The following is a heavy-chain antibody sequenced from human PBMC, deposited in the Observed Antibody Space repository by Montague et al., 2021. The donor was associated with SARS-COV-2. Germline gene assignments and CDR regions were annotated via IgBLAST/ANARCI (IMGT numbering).Heavy chain of an antibody. CDR3: ARSYYDILTGYYIAFDY. CDR2: XDWDDDK. V-gene: IGHV2-70*01. J-gene: IGHJ4*02. Sequence: PALVKPTQTLTLTCTFSGFSLSASGMCVSWIRQPPGKALEWLALXDWDDDKYYSTSLKTRLTISKDTSKNQVVLTMTNMDPVDTATYYCARSYYDILTGYYIAFDYWGQGTLVTVSS. D-gene: IGHD3-9*01. CDR1: GFSLSASGMC.